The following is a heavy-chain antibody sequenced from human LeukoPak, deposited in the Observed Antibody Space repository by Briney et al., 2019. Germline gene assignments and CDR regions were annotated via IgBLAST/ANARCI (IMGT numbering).Heavy chain of an antibody. CDR2: IHDSGST. CDR3: ARVVNGSGSYYYYYYGMDV. J-gene: IGHJ6*02. Sequence: NASETLSLTCTVSGGTISSYYWNWIRQPPGKGLEWIGYIHDSGSTKYNPSLKSRVTISVDTSKNQFSLKLSSVTAADTAVYYCARVVNGSGSYYYYYYGMDVWGQGTTVTVSS. CDR1: GGTISSYY. V-gene: IGHV4-59*12. D-gene: IGHD3-10*01.